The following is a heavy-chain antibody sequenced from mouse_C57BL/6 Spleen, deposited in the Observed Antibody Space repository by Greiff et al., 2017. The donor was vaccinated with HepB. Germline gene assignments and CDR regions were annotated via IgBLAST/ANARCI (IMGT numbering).Heavy chain of an antibody. D-gene: IGHD1-1*01. Sequence: QVQLQQPGTELVKPGASVKLSCKASGYTFTSYWMHWVKQRPGQGLEWIGNINPSNGGTNYNEKFKSKATLTVDKSSSTAYMQLSSLTSEDSAVYYCAREENYYGSSYDAMDYWGQGTSVTVSS. J-gene: IGHJ4*01. CDR1: GYTFTSYW. V-gene: IGHV1-53*01. CDR2: INPSNGGT. CDR3: AREENYYGSSYDAMDY.